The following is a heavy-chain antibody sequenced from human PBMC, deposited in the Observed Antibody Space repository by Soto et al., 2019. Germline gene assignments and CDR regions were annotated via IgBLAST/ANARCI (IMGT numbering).Heavy chain of an antibody. J-gene: IGHJ6*03. CDR3: ARAVTVPDYYYYYMDV. Sequence: SETLSLTCTVSGGSISSYYWSWIRQPPGKGLEWIGYIYYSGSTNYNPSLKSRVTISVDTSKNQFSLKLSSVTAADTAVYYCARAVTVPDYYYYYMDVWGKGTTVTVS. CDR1: GGSISSYY. V-gene: IGHV4-59*01. CDR2: IYYSGST. D-gene: IGHD1-20*01.